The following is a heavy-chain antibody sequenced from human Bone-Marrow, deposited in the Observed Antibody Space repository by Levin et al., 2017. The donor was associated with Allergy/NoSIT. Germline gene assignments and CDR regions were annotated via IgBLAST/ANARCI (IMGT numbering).Heavy chain of an antibody. J-gene: IGHJ4*02. D-gene: IGHD6-13*01. CDR3: ARGWIARYDSTSWADY. CDR2: LYAGGST. V-gene: IGHV3-53*01. CDR1: EFIVSSNY. Sequence: PGESLKISCAASEFIVSSNYMSWVRQPPGKGLEWVSVLYAGGSTYYADSVKGRFTVSRDNSKNTLYLQMNSLRAEDTAVYYCARGWIARYDSTSWADYWGQGTLVTVSS.